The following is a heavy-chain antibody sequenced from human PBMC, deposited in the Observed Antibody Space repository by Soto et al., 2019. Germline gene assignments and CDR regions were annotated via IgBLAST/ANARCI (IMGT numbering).Heavy chain of an antibody. J-gene: IGHJ4*02. V-gene: IGHV3-48*02. CDR2: ISSGSSTI. D-gene: IGHD1-1*01. CDR1: GFTFSSYS. CDR3: TRVRQLGLDY. Sequence: EVQLVDSGGGLVQPGGSLRLSCAASGFTFSSYSMIWVRQAPGKGLEWVSYISSGSSTIYYADSVKGRFTVSRDNAKNSLYLQMNSLGDEDTAVYYCTRVRQLGLDYWGQGTLVTVSS.